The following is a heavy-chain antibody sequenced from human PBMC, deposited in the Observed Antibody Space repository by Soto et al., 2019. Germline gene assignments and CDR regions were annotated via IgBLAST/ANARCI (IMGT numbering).Heavy chain of an antibody. D-gene: IGHD6-13*01. V-gene: IGHV3-21*01. Sequence: EVQLVESGGGLVKPGGSLRLSCAASGFTFSSYSMNWVRQAPGKGLEWVSSISSSSSYIYYADSVKGRFSISRDNAKNSLYLQMNSLRAEDTAVYYCARDRGYSSSWYARGGYFDLWGRGTLVTVSS. J-gene: IGHJ2*01. CDR3: ARDRGYSSSWYARGGYFDL. CDR1: GFTFSSYS. CDR2: ISSSSSYI.